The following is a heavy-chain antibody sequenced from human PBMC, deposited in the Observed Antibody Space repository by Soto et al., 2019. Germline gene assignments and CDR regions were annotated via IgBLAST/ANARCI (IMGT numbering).Heavy chain of an antibody. J-gene: IGHJ4*02. V-gene: IGHV4-39*01. CDR1: GASISGSSYY. Sequence: SETLSLTCTVSGASISGSSYYWGWIRQAPGKGLEWIGNVYDSGTTYYNPSLKSRVTISVDTSNNQFSLKLSSVTAADTAVYYCARQPYRRVAPMVWGQGTQVTVSS. CDR2: VYDSGTT. CDR3: ARQPYRRVAPMV. D-gene: IGHD2-8*01.